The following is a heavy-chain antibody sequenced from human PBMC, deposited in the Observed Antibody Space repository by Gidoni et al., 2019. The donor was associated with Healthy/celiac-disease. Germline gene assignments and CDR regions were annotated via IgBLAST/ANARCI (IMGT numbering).Heavy chain of an antibody. V-gene: IGHV1-69*01. CDR1: GGLFRTYA. J-gene: IGHJ5*02. Sequence: QVQLVQSGPEVKKPGPSVKVACKASGGLFRTYAISWVRQAPGQGLEWMGGIIPIFGTANYAQKFQGRVTITADESTSTAYMELSSLRSEDTAVYYCARGLTVTRSSGWFDPWGQGTLVTVSS. D-gene: IGHD4-17*01. CDR2: IIPIFGTA. CDR3: ARGLTVTRSSGWFDP.